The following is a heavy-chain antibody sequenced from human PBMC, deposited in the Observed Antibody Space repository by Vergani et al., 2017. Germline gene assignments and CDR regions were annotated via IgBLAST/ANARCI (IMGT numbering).Heavy chain of an antibody. CDR1: GFTFSSYA. D-gene: IGHD2-2*01. V-gene: IGHV3-23*01. CDR3: AKFSQGYQLLLENWFDP. Sequence: EVQLLESGGGLVQPGGSLRLSCAASGFTFSSYAMSWVRQAPGKGLGWVSAISGSGGSTYYADSVKGRFTISRDNSKNTLYLQMNSLRAEDTAVYYCAKFSQGYQLLLENWFDPWGQGTLVTVSS. J-gene: IGHJ5*02. CDR2: ISGSGGST.